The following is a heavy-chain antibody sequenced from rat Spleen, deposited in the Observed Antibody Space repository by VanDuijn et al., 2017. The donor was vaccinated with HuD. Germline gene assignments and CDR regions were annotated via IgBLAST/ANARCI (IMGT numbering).Heavy chain of an antibody. V-gene: IGHV2-63*01. D-gene: IGHD1-12*03. Sequence: QVQLKESGPGLVQPSQTLSLTCTVSEFSLTGNNIHWVRQPPGKGLEWMGRMRYDGDTSYNSALKSRLSISRDTSKNQVFLRMGSLQSDDTAIYYCTRDHYYDDYYHHNWFAYWGQGTLVTVSS. J-gene: IGHJ3*01. CDR3: TRDHYYDDYYHHNWFAY. CDR1: EFSLTGNN. CDR2: MRYDGDT.